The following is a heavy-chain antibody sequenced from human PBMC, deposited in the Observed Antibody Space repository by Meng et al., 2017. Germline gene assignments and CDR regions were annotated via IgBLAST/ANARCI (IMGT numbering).Heavy chain of an antibody. J-gene: IGHJ5*02. CDR3: ARVGSSGNRFDP. V-gene: IGHV3-30*04. D-gene: IGHD6-19*01. CDR1: GFTFSSYA. CDR2: ISYDGSNK. Sequence: VQVVGSGGGLVKPGGSLRLSCAASGFTFSSYAMHWVRQAPGKGLEWVAVISYDGSNKYYADSVKGRFTISRDNSKNTLYLQMNSLRAEDTAVYYCARVGSSGNRFDPWGQGTLVTVSS.